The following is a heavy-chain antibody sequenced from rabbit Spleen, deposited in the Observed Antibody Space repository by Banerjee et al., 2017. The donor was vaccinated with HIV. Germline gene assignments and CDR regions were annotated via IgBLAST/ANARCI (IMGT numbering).Heavy chain of an antibody. CDR1: GVSLNDKDV. J-gene: IGHJ6*01. D-gene: IGHD8-1*01. Sequence: EQLEESGGGLVKPEGSLTLTCKASGVSLNDKDVMCWVRQAPGKGPEWIACIYGGSSGSTYYASWAKGRFTISKTSSTTVTLQLTSLTAADTATYFCARDTGSSFSSYGMDLWGPGTLVTVS. CDR3: ARDTGSSFSSYGMDL. CDR2: IYGGSSGST. V-gene: IGHV1S45*01.